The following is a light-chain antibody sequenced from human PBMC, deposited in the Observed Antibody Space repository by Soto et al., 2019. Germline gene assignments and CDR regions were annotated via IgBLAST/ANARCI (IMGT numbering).Light chain of an antibody. CDR2: AAS. Sequence: IHLTQSPSSLSASVGNSVTITCRASQSISRYLNWYQQKPGKAPKLLIYAASSLQSGVPSRFSGCGSGTDFTLTISSLQAEDVATYYCQQSYRITFGQGTRLEIK. V-gene: IGKV1-39*01. CDR1: QSISRY. CDR3: QQSYRIT. J-gene: IGKJ5*01.